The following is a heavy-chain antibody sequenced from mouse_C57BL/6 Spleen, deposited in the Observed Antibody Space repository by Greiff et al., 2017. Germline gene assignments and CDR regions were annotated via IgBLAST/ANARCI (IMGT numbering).Heavy chain of an antibody. J-gene: IGHJ3*01. CDR2: INPGSGGT. CDR1: GYAFTNYL. CDR3: ARSYYSNYVGFAY. D-gene: IGHD2-5*01. Sequence: VQLQQSGAELVRPGTSVKVSCKASGYAFTNYLIEWVKQRPGQGLEWIGVINPGSGGTNYNEKFKGKATLTADKSSSAAYMQLSSLTSEDSAVYFCARSYYSNYVGFAYWGQGTLVTVSA. V-gene: IGHV1-54*01.